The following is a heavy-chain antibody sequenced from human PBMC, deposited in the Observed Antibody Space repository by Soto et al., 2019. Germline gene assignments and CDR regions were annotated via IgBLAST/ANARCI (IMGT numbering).Heavy chain of an antibody. CDR3: ARELTGDFYYYYYGMDV. Sequence: SETLSLTCTVSGGSISSYYWSWIRQTAGKGLEWIGRIYTSGSTNYNPSLKSRVTMSVDTSKNQFSLKLSSVTAADTAVYYCARELTGDFYYYYYGMDVWGQGTTVTVSS. CDR1: GGSISSYY. V-gene: IGHV4-4*07. J-gene: IGHJ6*02. D-gene: IGHD7-27*01. CDR2: IYTSGST.